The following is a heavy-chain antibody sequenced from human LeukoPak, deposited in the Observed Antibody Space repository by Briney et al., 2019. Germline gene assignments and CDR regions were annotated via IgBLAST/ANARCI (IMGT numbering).Heavy chain of an antibody. CDR2: IYYSGST. D-gene: IGHD3-9*01. Sequence: PETLSLTCSVSGGSMNSYYWSWIRQSPGKGLEWIGYIYYSGSTNYNPSLKSRVTISVDTSKNQFSLKLSSVTAADTAVYYCARHVWLQPFDYWGQGTLVTVSS. J-gene: IGHJ4*02. V-gene: IGHV4-59*08. CDR3: ARHVWLQPFDY. CDR1: GGSMNSYY.